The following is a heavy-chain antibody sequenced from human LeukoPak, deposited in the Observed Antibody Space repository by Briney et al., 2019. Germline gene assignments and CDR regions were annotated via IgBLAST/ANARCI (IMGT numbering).Heavy chain of an antibody. CDR3: ARLASSGWSHCDY. J-gene: IGHJ4*02. Sequence: SETLSPTCTVSGGSISGYYWSWIRQPPGKGPEWIGYIYYSGSTNYNPSFKSRVTISVDTSKNQFSLKMNSVTAADTAVYYCARLASSGWSHCDYWGQGTLVTVSS. CDR1: GGSISGYY. V-gene: IGHV4-59*08. D-gene: IGHD6-19*01. CDR2: IYYSGST.